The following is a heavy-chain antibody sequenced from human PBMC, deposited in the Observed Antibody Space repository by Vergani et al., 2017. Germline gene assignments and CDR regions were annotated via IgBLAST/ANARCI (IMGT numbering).Heavy chain of an antibody. CDR1: GYTFTSYA. Sequence: QVQLVQSGAEVKKPGASVKVSCKASGYTFTSYAMHWVRQAPGQRLEWMGWINAGNGNTKYSQKFQGRVTITRDTSASTAYMELSSLRSEDTAVYYCARVYDYYDSSCYYYWGQGTLVTVSS. CDR2: INAGNGNT. J-gene: IGHJ4*02. CDR3: ARVYDYYDSSCYYY. V-gene: IGHV1-3*01. D-gene: IGHD3-22*01.